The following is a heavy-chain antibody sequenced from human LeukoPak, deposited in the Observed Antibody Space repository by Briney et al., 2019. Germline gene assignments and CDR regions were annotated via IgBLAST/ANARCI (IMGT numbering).Heavy chain of an antibody. CDR3: ARAHCGGDCYTYYFDY. J-gene: IGHJ4*02. Sequence: GGSLRLSCAASGFTFSSYGVHWVRQAPGKGLEWVAVIWYDGSNKYYADSVKGRFTISRDNSKNTLYLQMNSLRAEDTAVYYCARAHCGGDCYTYYFDYWGQGTLVTVSS. CDR1: GFTFSSYG. D-gene: IGHD2-21*02. CDR2: IWYDGSNK. V-gene: IGHV3-33*01.